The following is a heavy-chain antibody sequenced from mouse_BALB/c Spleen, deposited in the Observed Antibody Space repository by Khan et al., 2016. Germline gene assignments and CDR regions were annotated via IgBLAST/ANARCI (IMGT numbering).Heavy chain of an antibody. J-gene: IGHJ4*01. CDR2: INSNGGST. Sequence: EVELVESGGGLVQPGGSLKLSCAASGFTFSTYAMSWVRQTPDKRLELVATINSNGGSTYYPDNVKGRFTISRDHAKNTLYLQMSSLKSEGTAMYYCARVRQAVDYWGQGTSVTVSS. V-gene: IGHV5-6-3*01. CDR1: GFTFSTYA. CDR3: ARVRQAVDY. D-gene: IGHD2-14*01.